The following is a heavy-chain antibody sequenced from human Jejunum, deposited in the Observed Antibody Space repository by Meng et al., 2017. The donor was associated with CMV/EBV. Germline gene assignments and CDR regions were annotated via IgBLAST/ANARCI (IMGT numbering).Heavy chain of an antibody. J-gene: IGHJ3*02. CDR1: GFTFNNAW. V-gene: IGHV3-66*01. CDR2: IYAGGDT. Sequence: EVQLVESGGDLVKPGGSLRLSCAASGFTFNNAWMIWVRQAPGKGLEWVSVIYAGGDTCYADSVKGRFTMSRDNSKNTLYLQMNSLRAEDTAVYYCARARPSDAFDIWGQGTMVTVSS. CDR3: ARARPSDAFDI.